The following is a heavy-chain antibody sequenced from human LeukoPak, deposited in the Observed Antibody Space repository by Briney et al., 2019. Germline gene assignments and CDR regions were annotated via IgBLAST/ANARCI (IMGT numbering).Heavy chain of an antibody. Sequence: PGGSLRLSCAASGFTFSDYYMSWIRQAPGKGLEWVSYISSSGSTIYYADSVKGRFTISRDNAKNSLYPQMNSLRAEDTAVYYCARVVGDQLLNWFDPWGQGTLVTVSS. J-gene: IGHJ5*02. V-gene: IGHV3-11*04. D-gene: IGHD2/OR15-2a*01. CDR1: GFTFSDYY. CDR2: ISSSGSTI. CDR3: ARVVGDQLLNWFDP.